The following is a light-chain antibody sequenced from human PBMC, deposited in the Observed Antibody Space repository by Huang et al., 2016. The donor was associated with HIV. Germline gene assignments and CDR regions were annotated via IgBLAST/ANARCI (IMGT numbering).Light chain of an antibody. CDR3: QQYNSWPPNT. J-gene: IGKJ2*01. CDR2: GAS. Sequence: EIVMTQSPATLSVSPGEGATLSCRTSQSVRTHLAWYQHKPGQAPRLLIHGASTRATGVPARFSGSGSGTEFTLTISTLQSEDFAVYYCQQYNSWPPNTFGQGTNLEI. V-gene: IGKV3-15*01. CDR1: QSVRTH.